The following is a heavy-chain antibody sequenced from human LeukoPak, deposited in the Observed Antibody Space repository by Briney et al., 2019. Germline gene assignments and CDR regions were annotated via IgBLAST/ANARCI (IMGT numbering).Heavy chain of an antibody. J-gene: IGHJ5*02. D-gene: IGHD3-10*01. CDR2: MNPNSGNT. CDR3: ARGRGGGSGSYYNQLYNWFDP. Sequence: GASVKVSCKASGYTFTTYGITWVRQATGQGLEWMGWMNPNSGNTGYAQKFQGRVTMTRSTSISTAYMELSSLRPEDTAVYYCARGRGGGSGSYYNQLYNWFDPWGQGTLVTVSS. V-gene: IGHV1-8*02. CDR1: GYTFTTYG.